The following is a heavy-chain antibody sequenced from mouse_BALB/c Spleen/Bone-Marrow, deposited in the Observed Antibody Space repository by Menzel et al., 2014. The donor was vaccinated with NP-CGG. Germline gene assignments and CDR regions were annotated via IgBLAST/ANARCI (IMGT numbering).Heavy chain of an antibody. V-gene: IGHV6-6*02. Sequence: EVKLVESGGGLVQPGGSMKLSCVASGFTFSNYWMNWVRQSPEKGLEWVAEIRLKSNNYATHYAESVRGRFTISRDDSKSSVFLQMNNLRAEDTCIYYCTRVLRLHDYWGQGTTLTVAS. D-gene: IGHD1-2*01. CDR2: IRLKSNNYAT. CDR3: TRVLRLHDY. J-gene: IGHJ2*01. CDR1: GFTFSNYW.